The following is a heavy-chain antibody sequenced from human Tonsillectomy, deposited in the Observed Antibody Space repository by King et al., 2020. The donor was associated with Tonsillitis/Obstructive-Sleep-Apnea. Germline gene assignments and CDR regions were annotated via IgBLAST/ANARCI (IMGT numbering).Heavy chain of an antibody. V-gene: IGHV2-5*02. J-gene: IGHJ4*02. D-gene: IGHD1-14*01. Sequence: TLKESGPTLVKPPQTLTLTCTFSGFSLSTSGVGVGWIRQPPGKALEWLALIYWDDDKLYSSSLKSRLTITKDTSKNQVVLTMTNIDPVDTATYYCAHSSTPATPFDYWGQGTLVTVSS. CDR1: GFSLSTSGVG. CDR2: IYWDDDK. CDR3: AHSSTPATPFDY.